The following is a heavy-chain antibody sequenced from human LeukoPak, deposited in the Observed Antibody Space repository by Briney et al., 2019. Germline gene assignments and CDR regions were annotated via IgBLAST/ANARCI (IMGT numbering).Heavy chain of an antibody. Sequence: SETLSLTCTVSGGSISSGDYYWSWIRQPPGTGLEWIGYIYYSGSTYYNPSLKSRVTISVDTSKNQFSLKLSSVTAADTAVYYCARGVDTAMVDAFSVLDYWGQGTLVTVSS. CDR1: GGSISSGDYY. V-gene: IGHV4-30-4*01. D-gene: IGHD5-18*01. CDR2: IYYSGST. CDR3: ARGVDTAMVDAFSVLDY. J-gene: IGHJ4*02.